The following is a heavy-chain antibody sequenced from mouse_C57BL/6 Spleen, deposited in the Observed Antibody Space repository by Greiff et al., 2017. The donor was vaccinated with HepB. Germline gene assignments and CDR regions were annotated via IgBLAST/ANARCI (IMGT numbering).Heavy chain of an antibody. CDR1: GYAFSSSW. CDR3: AREGVSYYFDY. CDR2: IYPGDGDT. J-gene: IGHJ2*01. V-gene: IGHV1-82*01. Sequence: VQLQQSGPELVKPGASVKISCKASGYAFSSSWMNWVKQRPGKGLEWIGRIYPGDGDTNYNGKFKGKATLTADKSSSTTYMQLSSLTSEDSAVYFCAREGVSYYFDYWGQGTTLTVSS. D-gene: IGHD6-2*01.